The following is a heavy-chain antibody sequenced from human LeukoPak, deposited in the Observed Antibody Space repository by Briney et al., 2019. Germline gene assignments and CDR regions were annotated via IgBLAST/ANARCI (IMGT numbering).Heavy chain of an antibody. D-gene: IGHD2-15*01. J-gene: IGHJ4*02. V-gene: IGHV4-59*12. CDR3: ASVVAATFDY. CDR2: IYYSGST. CDR1: GGSISSYY. Sequence: SETLSLTCTVPGGSISSYYWSWIRQPPGKGLEWIGYIYYSGSTNYNPSLKSRVTISVDTSKNQFSLKLSSVTAADTAVYYCASVVAATFDYWGQGTLVTVSS.